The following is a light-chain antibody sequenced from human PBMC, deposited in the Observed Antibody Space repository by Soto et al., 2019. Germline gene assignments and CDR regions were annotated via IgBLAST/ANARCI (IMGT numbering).Light chain of an antibody. V-gene: IGKV3-20*01. Sequence: EIVLTQSPGTLSLSPGETATLSCRASQSVSSTYLAWYQQKPGQAPRLLIYSASSRATGIPDRFSGTGSGTDFTLTISRLEPEDFAVYYCQQYGSSSWTLGQGTKVDIK. CDR2: SAS. CDR1: QSVSSTY. CDR3: QQYGSSSWT. J-gene: IGKJ1*01.